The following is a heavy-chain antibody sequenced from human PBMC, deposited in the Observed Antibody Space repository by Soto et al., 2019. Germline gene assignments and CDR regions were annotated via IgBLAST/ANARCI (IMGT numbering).Heavy chain of an antibody. V-gene: IGHV4-59*06. J-gene: IGHJ5*02. CDR1: GGSISSYY. Sequence: SETLSLTCTVSGGSISSYYLSWIRQHPGKGLEYIGYIYHSGDSYYTPSLGRRVTISVDTSENQFSLHLRSVTAADTAVYYCARENYNNGYPHNWFDPWAQGIPVTVSS. CDR2: IYHSGDS. CDR3: ARENYNNGYPHNWFDP. D-gene: IGHD4-4*01.